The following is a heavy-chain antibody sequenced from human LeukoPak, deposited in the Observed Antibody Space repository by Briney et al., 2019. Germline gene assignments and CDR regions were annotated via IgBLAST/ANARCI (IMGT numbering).Heavy chain of an antibody. J-gene: IGHJ6*02. CDR2: INHSGST. CDR3: ARLSDWGITWSPHYGMDV. D-gene: IGHD3-16*01. V-gene: IGHV4-34*01. CDR1: GGSFSGYY. Sequence: SETLSLTCAVYGGSFSGYYWSWIRQPPGKGLEWIGEINHSGSTNYNPSLKSRLTISVDTSKNQFSLKLSSVTAADTAMYYCARLSDWGITWSPHYGMDVWGQGTTVTVSS.